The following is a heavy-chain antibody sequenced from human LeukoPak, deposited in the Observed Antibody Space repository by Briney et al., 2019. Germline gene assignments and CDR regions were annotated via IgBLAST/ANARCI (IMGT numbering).Heavy chain of an antibody. D-gene: IGHD1-14*01. CDR2: LYSDGNT. CDR1: GFTVITND. J-gene: IGHJ4*02. V-gene: IGHV3-53*01. Sequence: GGSLRLSCAASGFTVITNDMTWVRQAPGKGLEWVSVLYSDGNTKYADSVQGRFTISRDNSKNTLYLEMNSLSPDDTAVYYCARGVEPLAANTLAYWGQGNPVTVSS. CDR3: ARGVEPLAANTLAY.